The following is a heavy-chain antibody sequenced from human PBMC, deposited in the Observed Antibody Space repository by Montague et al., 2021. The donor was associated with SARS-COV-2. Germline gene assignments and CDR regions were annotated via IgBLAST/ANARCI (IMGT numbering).Heavy chain of an antibody. D-gene: IGHD3-10*01. CDR3: ARLGDGVVPSPILGVGPYYSYYYMDV. CDR2: IHHGGST. Sequence: SETLSLTCAVHGGSFSTYYWNWIRHPPGKGLEWIVEIHHGGSTNYNPSLKSRVTISADTSKNHFSLKLTSVAAADTAVYYCARLGDGVVPSPILGVGPYYSYYYMDVWGKGTTVTVSS. CDR1: GGSFSTYY. V-gene: IGHV4-34*01. J-gene: IGHJ6*03.